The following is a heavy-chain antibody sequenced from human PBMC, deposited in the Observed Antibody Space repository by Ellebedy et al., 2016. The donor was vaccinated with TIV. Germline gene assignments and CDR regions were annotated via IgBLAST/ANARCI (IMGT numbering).Heavy chain of an antibody. V-gene: IGHV4-61*01. J-gene: IGHJ5*02. CDR1: GGSVSSGSYY. D-gene: IGHD3-16*01. Sequence: MPSETLSLTCTVSGGSVSSGSYYWSWIRQPPGKGLEWIGYIYYSGSTNYNPSLKSRVTISVDTSKNQFSLQLSSVTAADTAVYYCARQGDWFDPWGQGTLVTVSS. CDR3: ARQGDWFDP. CDR2: IYYSGST.